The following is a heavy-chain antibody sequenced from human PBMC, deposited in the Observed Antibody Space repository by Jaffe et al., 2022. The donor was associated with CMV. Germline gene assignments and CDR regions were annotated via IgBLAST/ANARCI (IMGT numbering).Heavy chain of an antibody. CDR3: AREFKRPGYYPLNHFDL. Sequence: QVQLQESGPGLVEPSETLSLSCTVSGDSINDYYWSWIRQPAGRSLQWIGRMSTSGNTKYNPSLASRVTMSLDTSKNQFSLTLRSVIAADTAVYYCAREFKRPGYYPLNHFDLWGQGTLVTVSS. CDR1: GDSINDYY. J-gene: IGHJ4*02. V-gene: IGHV4-4*07. D-gene: IGHD2-21*01. CDR2: MSTSGNT.